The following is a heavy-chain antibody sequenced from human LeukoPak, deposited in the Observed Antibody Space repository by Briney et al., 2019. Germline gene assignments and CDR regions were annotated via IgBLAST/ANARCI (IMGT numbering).Heavy chain of an antibody. D-gene: IGHD5-12*01. CDR3: ARRRSQSSGYDAFDI. CDR2: ISSNGGST. CDR1: GFTFSSYA. V-gene: IGHV3-64*01. Sequence: GGSLRLSCAASGFTFSSYAVHWVRQAPGKGLEYVSAISSNGGSTYYANSVKGRFTISRDNSKNTLYLQMGSLRAEDMAVYYCARRRSQSSGYDAFDIWGQGTMVTVSS. J-gene: IGHJ3*02.